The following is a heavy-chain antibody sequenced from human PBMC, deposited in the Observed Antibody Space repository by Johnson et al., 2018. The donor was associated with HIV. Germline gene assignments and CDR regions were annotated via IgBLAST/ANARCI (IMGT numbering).Heavy chain of an antibody. CDR2: IYSGGST. CDR3: ARDRPPGATLSDAFDI. Sequence: VESGGSLRLSCAVSGFTFDDYDMYWVRQAPGKGLEWVSVIYSGGSTYYADSVKGRFTISRDNSKNTLYLQMNSLRAEDTAVYYCARDRPPGATLSDAFDIWGQGTMVTVSS. V-gene: IGHV3-66*01. CDR1: GFTFDDYD. J-gene: IGHJ3*02. D-gene: IGHD1-26*01.